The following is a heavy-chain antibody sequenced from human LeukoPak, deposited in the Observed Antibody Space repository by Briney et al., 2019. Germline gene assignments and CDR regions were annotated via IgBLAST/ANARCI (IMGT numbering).Heavy chain of an antibody. CDR2: IIPIFGTA. CDR1: GGTFSSYA. J-gene: IGHJ6*03. Sequence: ASVKVSCKASGGTFSSYAISWVRQAPGQGLVWMGRIIPIFGTANYAQKFQGRVTITTDESTSTAYMELSSLRSEDTAVYYCAVMVRGVIRYYYYYMDVWGKGTTVTVSS. CDR3: AVMVRGVIRYYYYYMDV. D-gene: IGHD3-10*01. V-gene: IGHV1-69*05.